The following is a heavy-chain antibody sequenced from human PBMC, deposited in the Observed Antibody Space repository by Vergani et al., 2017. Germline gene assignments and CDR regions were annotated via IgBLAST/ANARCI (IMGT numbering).Heavy chain of an antibody. CDR3: SRHVRSEDAFDI. CDR2: IYYSGST. CDR1: GGSISSYY. V-gene: IGHV4-59*08. D-gene: IGHD3-10*02. Sequence: QVQLPESGPGLVKPSETLSLTCTVSGGSISSYYWSWIRQPPGKELEWIGYIYYSGSTNYNPSLKSRVTISVDTSKNQFSLKLSSVTAADTAVYYCSRHVRSEDAFDIWGQGTMVTVSS. J-gene: IGHJ3*02.